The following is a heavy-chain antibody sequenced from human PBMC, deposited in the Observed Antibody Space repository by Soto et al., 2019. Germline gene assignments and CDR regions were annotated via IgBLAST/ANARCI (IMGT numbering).Heavy chain of an antibody. CDR2: INSDGSST. J-gene: IGHJ4*02. CDR3: ARGPFYGSS. CDR1: GFTFSSYS. D-gene: IGHD6-13*01. V-gene: IGHV3-74*01. Sequence: GVSLILSSAGSGFTFSSYSMNWVRQAPGKGLGWVSRINSDGSSTSYAASVKGRFTISRDNAKNTLYLQMNSLRAVDTAVYYCARGPFYGSSWGQGLLVTVSS.